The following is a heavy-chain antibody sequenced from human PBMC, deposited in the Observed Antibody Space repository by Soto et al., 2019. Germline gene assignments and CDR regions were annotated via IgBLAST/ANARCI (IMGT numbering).Heavy chain of an antibody. CDR2: ISSSTSHT. D-gene: IGHD6-13*01. CDR1: GFTFSDYY. Sequence: QVQLVESGGGLVKPGGSLRLSCVVSGFTFSDYYMTWIRQAPGKGLEWVSYISSSTSHTNYADSVKGRFTISRDNAKNSPFLQMNSLRAEDTAVYYCARGRGAAADYFDFWGQGTLVTVSS. V-gene: IGHV3-11*05. J-gene: IGHJ4*02. CDR3: ARGRGAAADYFDF.